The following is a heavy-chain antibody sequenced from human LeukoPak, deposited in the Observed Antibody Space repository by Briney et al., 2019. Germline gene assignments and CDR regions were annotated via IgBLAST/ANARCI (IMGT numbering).Heavy chain of an antibody. V-gene: IGHV3-30*18. J-gene: IGHJ6*02. CDR1: GFTFSSYG. Sequence: GGSLRLSCAASGFTFSSYGIHWVRQAPGKGLEWVAVISYDGSNKYYADSVKGRFTISRDNAKNTLYLQMNSLRREDTALYYCAKDKDFWSGYYRGVPYYYGLDVWGQGTTVTVSS. CDR2: ISYDGSNK. D-gene: IGHD3-3*01. CDR3: AKDKDFWSGYYRGVPYYYGLDV.